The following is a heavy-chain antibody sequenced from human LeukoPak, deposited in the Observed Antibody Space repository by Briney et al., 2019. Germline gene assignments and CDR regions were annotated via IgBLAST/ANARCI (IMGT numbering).Heavy chain of an antibody. CDR3: VRRNYVSGRIDP. CDR2: FYYNGVT. D-gene: IGHD3-16*01. V-gene: IGHV4-39*01. J-gene: IGHJ5*02. CDR1: GGSISTSDYL. Sequence: SETLSLTCTVSGGSISTSDYLWAWVRQPPGRGLEWVGDFYYNGVTSYSPSLKSRVTISVDTSKNQFSLNLTSVTAADTAAYYCVRRNYVSGRIDPWGQGTLVTVSS.